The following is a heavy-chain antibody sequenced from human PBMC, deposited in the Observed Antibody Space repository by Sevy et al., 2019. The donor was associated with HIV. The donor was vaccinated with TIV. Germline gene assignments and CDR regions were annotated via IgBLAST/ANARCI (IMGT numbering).Heavy chain of an antibody. J-gene: IGHJ3*02. CDR3: ARDITWYDNHNLFDGLDM. Sequence: GGSLRLSCGASGFIFNKYWMTWVRQAPGKGLEWVANINEDGSEKNYVDSVKGRFTMSRDNTKNSLYLQMNTLRAEDTAVYFCARDITWYDNHNLFDGLDMWGQGTTVTVSS. D-gene: IGHD3-22*01. CDR2: INEDGSEK. CDR1: GFIFNKYW. V-gene: IGHV3-7*01.